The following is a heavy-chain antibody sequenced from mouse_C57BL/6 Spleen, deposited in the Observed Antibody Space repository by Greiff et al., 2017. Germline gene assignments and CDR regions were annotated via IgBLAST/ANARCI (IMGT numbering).Heavy chain of an antibody. D-gene: IGHD2-10*01. Sequence: DVHLVESGGGLVKPGGSLKLSCAASGFTFSDYGMHWVRQAPEKGLEWVAYISSGSSTIYYADTVKGRFTISRDNAKNTLFLQMTSLRSEDTAMYYCAPSYPYYAMDYWGQGTSVTGSS. J-gene: IGHJ4*01. CDR1: GFTFSDYG. CDR3: APSYPYYAMDY. V-gene: IGHV5-17*01. CDR2: ISSGSSTI.